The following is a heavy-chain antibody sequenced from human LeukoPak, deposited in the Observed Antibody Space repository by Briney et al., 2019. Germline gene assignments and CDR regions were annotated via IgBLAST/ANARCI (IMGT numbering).Heavy chain of an antibody. J-gene: IGHJ4*02. Sequence: ASVKVSCKASGYTFTDYYIHWVRQAPGQGLEWLGWINPNSGGTNYAQKLQGRVTMTTDTSTSTAYMELRSLRSDDTAVYYCARDLHDVIAAAAGSCGYWGQGTLVTVSS. V-gene: IGHV1-2*02. D-gene: IGHD6-13*01. CDR1: GYTFTDYY. CDR3: ARDLHDVIAAAAGSCGY. CDR2: INPNSGGT.